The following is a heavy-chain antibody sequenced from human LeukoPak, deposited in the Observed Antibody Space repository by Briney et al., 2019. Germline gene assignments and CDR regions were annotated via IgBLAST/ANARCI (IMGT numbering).Heavy chain of an antibody. Sequence: GGSLRLSCAASGFTFSSYGMNWVRQAPGKGLEWVSSISSSSSYIYYADSVKGRFTISRDNAKNSLYLQMNSLRAEDTAVYYCAREAGLLWFGTFDPWGQGTLVTVSS. V-gene: IGHV3-21*01. CDR3: AREAGLLWFGTFDP. CDR1: GFTFSSYG. CDR2: ISSSSSYI. D-gene: IGHD3-10*01. J-gene: IGHJ5*02.